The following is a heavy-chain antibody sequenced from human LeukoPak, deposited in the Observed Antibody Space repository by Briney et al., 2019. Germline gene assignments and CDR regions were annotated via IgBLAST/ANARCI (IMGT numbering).Heavy chain of an antibody. D-gene: IGHD1-1*01. CDR1: GGSISSSSYY. V-gene: IGHV4-39*02. CDR3: ARDKTIQRGYMDV. CDR2: IYYSGST. J-gene: IGHJ6*03. Sequence: SETLSLTCTVSGGSISSSSYYWGWIRQPPGKGLEWIGSIYYSGSTYYNPSLKSRVTISVDTSKNQFSLQLNSVTPEDTAVYYCARDKTIQRGYMDVWGKGTTVIVSS.